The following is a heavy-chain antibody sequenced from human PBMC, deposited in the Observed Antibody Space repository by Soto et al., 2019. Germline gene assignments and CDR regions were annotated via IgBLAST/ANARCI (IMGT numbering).Heavy chain of an antibody. CDR3: ARSQGSSTSLEIYYYYYYGMDV. Sequence: QVQLVQSVAEVQKPGSSVKVSCKASVGTFSSYAISWVRQAPGQGLEWMGGIIPISDTTNYAQKFQGRVTITADESTSPAYMELSSLRSEDTAVYYCARSQGSSTSLEIYYYYYYGMDVWGQGTTVTVSS. J-gene: IGHJ6*02. CDR1: VGTFSSYA. D-gene: IGHD2-2*01. V-gene: IGHV1-69*01. CDR2: IIPISDTT.